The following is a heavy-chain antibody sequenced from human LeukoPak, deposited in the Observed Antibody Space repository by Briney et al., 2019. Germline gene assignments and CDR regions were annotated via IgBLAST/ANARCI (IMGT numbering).Heavy chain of an antibody. Sequence: SETLSLTCAVYGGSFSGYYWSWIRKPPGKGLKWIGEINHSGTTNYNPSLKSRVTISVDTSKNQFSLKLSSVTAADTAVYYCARGQGITMVRGVTKSDNWFDPWGQGTLVTVSS. CDR3: ARGQGITMVRGVTKSDNWFDP. CDR2: INHSGTT. CDR1: GGSFSGYY. V-gene: IGHV4-34*01. D-gene: IGHD3-10*01. J-gene: IGHJ5*02.